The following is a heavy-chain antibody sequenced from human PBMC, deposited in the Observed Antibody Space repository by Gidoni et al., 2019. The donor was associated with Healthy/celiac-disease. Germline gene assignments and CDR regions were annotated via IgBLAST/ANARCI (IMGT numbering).Heavy chain of an antibody. J-gene: IGHJ6*03. CDR2: ISGSGGST. D-gene: IGHD6-13*01. CDR1: GFTFSSYA. V-gene: IGHV3-23*01. CDR3: AKDLLKQLVLDYYYMDV. Sequence: EVQLLESGGGLVQPGGSLSLSCAASGFTFSSYAMSWVRQAPGKGLEWVSAISGSGGSTYYADSVKGRFTISRDNSKNTLYLQMNTLRAEDTAVYYCAKDLLKQLVLDYYYMDVWGKGTTVTVSS.